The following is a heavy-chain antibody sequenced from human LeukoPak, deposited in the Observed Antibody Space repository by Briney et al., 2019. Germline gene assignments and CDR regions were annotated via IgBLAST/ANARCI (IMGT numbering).Heavy chain of an antibody. V-gene: IGHV3-23*01. CDR3: AKEWRETDY. CDR1: GFTFSDYA. D-gene: IGHD5-12*01. CDR2: ISGSGAYS. J-gene: IGHJ4*02. Sequence: GGSLGLSCAVSGFTFSDYAMSWVRQAPGKGLEWVSGISGSGAYSYYADSVKGRFTISRDNSKNTLYLQMNSLRAEDTAVYYCAKEWRETDYWGQGTLVTVSS.